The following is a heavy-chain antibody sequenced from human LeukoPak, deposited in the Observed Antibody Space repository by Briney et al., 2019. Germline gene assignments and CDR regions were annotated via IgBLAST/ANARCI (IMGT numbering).Heavy chain of an antibody. J-gene: IGHJ4*02. Sequence: PGESLKISCAASGLTFSGYWMNWVRQAPGKGLEWVANIKPDGSEKYYVDSVKGRFTISRDNAKNSLYLQMTSLRAEDTAVYYCARGSGDYSGQGTLVTVSS. V-gene: IGHV3-7*04. CDR2: IKPDGSEK. CDR1: GLTFSGYW. CDR3: ARGSGDY.